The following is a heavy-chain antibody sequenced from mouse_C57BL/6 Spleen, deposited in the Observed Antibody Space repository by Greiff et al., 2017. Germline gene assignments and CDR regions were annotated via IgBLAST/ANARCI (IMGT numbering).Heavy chain of an antibody. CDR1: GYSITSGYY. CDR2: ISYDGSN. Sequence: EVKLQESGPGLVKPSQSLSLTCSVTGYSITSGYYWNWIRQFPGNKLEWMGYISYDGSNNYNPSLKNRISITRDTSKNQFFLKLNSVTTEDTATYYCARDDYDGFAYGGQGTLVTVSA. CDR3: ARDDYDGFAY. J-gene: IGHJ3*01. D-gene: IGHD2-4*01. V-gene: IGHV3-6*01.